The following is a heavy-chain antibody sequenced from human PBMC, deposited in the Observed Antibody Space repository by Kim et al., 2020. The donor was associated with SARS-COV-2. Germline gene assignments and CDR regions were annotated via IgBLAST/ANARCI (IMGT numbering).Heavy chain of an antibody. CDR1: GASITSTSYY. CDR3: ARLNLDGDIWGSYL. V-gene: IGHV4-39*02. J-gene: IGHJ1*01. Sequence: SETLSLTCTVSGASITSTSYYWAWIRQPPGKGLEWIGSIFYSGITYYNPSLNSRLTISIDTSRNSFSLKLTSVTAADRATYYCARLNLDGDIWGSYLGG. D-gene: IGHD3-16*01. CDR2: IFYSGIT.